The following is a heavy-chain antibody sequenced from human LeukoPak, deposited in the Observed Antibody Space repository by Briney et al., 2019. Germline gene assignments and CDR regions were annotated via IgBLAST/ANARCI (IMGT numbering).Heavy chain of an antibody. CDR2: MSYDWRNK. CDR3: AKDFTQYYYAGSGADF. D-gene: IGHD3-22*01. J-gene: IGHJ4*02. V-gene: IGHV3-30*02. Sequence: PGGSLRLSWVASGFSFRTYGMYWVRQVPGKGVEWVALMSYDWRNKYYADSVKGRFTISRDNSKNTVYLQMTSLRVDETATYYCAKDFTQYYYAGSGADFWGQGTVVTVSS. CDR1: GFSFRTYG.